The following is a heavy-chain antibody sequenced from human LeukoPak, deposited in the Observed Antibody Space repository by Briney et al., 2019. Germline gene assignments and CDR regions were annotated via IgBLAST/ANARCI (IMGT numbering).Heavy chain of an antibody. J-gene: IGHJ6*02. Sequence: GASVKVSCKASGYTFTSYYMHWVRQAPGQGLEWMGIINPSGGNTNYAQKLQGRVTMTTDTSTSTAYMELRSLRSDDTAVYYCARGPDDYGDYYYYGMDVWGQGTTVTVSS. CDR2: INPSGGNT. CDR3: ARGPDDYGDYYYYGMDV. D-gene: IGHD4-17*01. V-gene: IGHV1-46*01. CDR1: GYTFTSYY.